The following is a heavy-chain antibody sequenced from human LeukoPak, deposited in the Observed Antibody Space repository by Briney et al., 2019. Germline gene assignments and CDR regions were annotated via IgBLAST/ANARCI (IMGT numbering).Heavy chain of an antibody. CDR3: ARVVRFLEWPDV. Sequence: ASVKVSCKVSGYTLTELSMHWVRQAPGKGLEWMGGFDPEDGETIYAQKFQGRVTMTEDTSTDTAYMELSSLRSEDTAVYYCARVVRFLEWPDVWGQGTTVTVSS. CDR1: GYTLTELS. J-gene: IGHJ6*02. V-gene: IGHV1-24*01. D-gene: IGHD3-3*01. CDR2: FDPEDGET.